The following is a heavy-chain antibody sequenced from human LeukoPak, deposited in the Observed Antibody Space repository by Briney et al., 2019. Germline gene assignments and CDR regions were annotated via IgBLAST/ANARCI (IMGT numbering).Heavy chain of an antibody. V-gene: IGHV3-23*01. J-gene: IGHJ5*02. D-gene: IGHD3-3*01. CDR1: GFTFSSYA. Sequence: GGSLRLSCAASGFTFSSYAMSWVRQAPGKGLEWVSAISGSGGSTYYADSVKGRFTISRDNSKNTLYLQMNSLRAEDTAVYYCEVDFWSGYFGHNWFDPWGQGTLVTVSS. CDR2: ISGSGGST. CDR3: EVDFWSGYFGHNWFDP.